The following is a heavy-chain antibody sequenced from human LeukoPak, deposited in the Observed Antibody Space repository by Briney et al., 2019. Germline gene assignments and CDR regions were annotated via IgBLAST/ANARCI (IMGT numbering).Heavy chain of an antibody. V-gene: IGHV3-53*01. CDR3: ARAAAGGRSYFDY. CDR2: IYIGGNT. D-gene: IGHD1-26*01. J-gene: IGHJ4*02. CDR1: GFTVSSNY. Sequence: GGSLRLSCAASGFTVSSNYMSWVRQAPGEGLEWVSVIYIGGNTYYTDSVKGRFVISRDNSKNTVYLQMNSLRDEDTAVYYCARAAAGGRSYFDYWGQGTLVTVSS.